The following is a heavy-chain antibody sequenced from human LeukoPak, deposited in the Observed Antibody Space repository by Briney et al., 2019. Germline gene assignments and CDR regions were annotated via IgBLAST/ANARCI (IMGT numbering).Heavy chain of an antibody. J-gene: IGHJ4*02. CDR2: ISGSGSYI. V-gene: IGHV3-21*01. CDR1: GFTFSDYS. CDR3: ARGCPPSIAAAGTCLDY. Sequence: GGSLRLSCAASGFTFSDYSMNWVRQTPRKGLEWVSCISGSGSYIYYADSVKGRFTISRDNAKNSLYLQMNSLRAEDTAVYYCARGCPPSIAAAGTCLDYWGQGTLVTVSS. D-gene: IGHD6-13*01.